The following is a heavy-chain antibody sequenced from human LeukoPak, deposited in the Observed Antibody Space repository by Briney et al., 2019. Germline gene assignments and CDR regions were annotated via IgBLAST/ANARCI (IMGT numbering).Heavy chain of an antibody. V-gene: IGHV1-69*13. Sequence: SVKVSCKASGGTFSSYAISWVRQAPGQGLEWMGGIIPIFGTANYAQKFQGRVTITADESTSTAYMELSSLRSEDTAVYYCARDRPPNDAFDIWGQGTMVTASS. CDR3: ARDRPPNDAFDI. J-gene: IGHJ3*02. CDR1: GGTFSSYA. CDR2: IIPIFGTA.